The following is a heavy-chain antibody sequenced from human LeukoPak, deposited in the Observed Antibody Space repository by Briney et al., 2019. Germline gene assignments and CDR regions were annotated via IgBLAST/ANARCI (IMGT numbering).Heavy chain of an antibody. V-gene: IGHV3-53*01. CDR3: EGLIVGATFRDY. J-gene: IGHJ4*02. D-gene: IGHD1-26*01. Sequence: GGSLRLSCAASGFTVSSNYMSWVRQAPGKGLEWVSVIYSGGSTYYADSVKGRFTISRDNSKNTLYLQMNSLRAEDTAVYYCEGLIVGATFRDYWGQGTLVTVSS. CDR2: IYSGGST. CDR1: GFTVSSNY.